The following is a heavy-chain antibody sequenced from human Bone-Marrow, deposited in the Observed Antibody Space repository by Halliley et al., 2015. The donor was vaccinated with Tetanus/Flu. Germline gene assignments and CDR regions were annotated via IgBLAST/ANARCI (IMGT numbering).Heavy chain of an antibody. CDR2: IYNSGST. V-gene: IGHV4-31*02. J-gene: IGHJ4*02. Sequence: KGLEWIGYIYNSGSTYYNPSHKSRVTISVDTSTHQFFLKLRSATAADTAVYYCAREYSGSFDLWGQGILVTVSS. CDR3: AREYSGSFDL. D-gene: IGHD5-12*01.